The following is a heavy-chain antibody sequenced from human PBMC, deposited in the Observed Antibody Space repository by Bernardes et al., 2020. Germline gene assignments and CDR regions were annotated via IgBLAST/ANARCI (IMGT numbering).Heavy chain of an antibody. CDR3: ARGTSSFPRWFDP. Sequence: SETLSLTCTVSGGSISSYYWNWIRQPPRKGLEWIGYIYYSGSTNYNPSLKSRLTISVDTSTNQFSLKLSSVTAADTAVYYCARGTSSFPRWFDPWGQGTLVTVSS. D-gene: IGHD3-10*01. J-gene: IGHJ5*02. V-gene: IGHV4-59*08. CDR1: GGSISSYY. CDR2: IYYSGST.